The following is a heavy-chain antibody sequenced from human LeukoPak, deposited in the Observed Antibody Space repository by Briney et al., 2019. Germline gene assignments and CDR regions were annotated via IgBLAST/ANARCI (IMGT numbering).Heavy chain of an antibody. V-gene: IGHV4-59*12. J-gene: IGHJ5*02. Sequence: SETLSLTCTVSGGSISTYYWSWIRQPPGKGLEWIGYIYYSGSTNYNPSLKSRVTISVDTSKNQFSLKLSSVTAADTAVYYCARGLGQWLVYNWFDPWGQGTLVTVSS. CDR3: ARGLGQWLVYNWFDP. CDR2: IYYSGST. D-gene: IGHD6-19*01. CDR1: GGSISTYY.